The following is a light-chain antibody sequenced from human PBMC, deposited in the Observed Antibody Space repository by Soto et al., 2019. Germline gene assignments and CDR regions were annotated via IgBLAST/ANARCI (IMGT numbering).Light chain of an antibody. Sequence: NFMLTQPHSVSESPGKTVIISCTRSSGSIASNYMQWYQQRPGSSPTTVIYEDNQRPSGLPDRFSGSIDSSSNSASLTISGLETEDEADYFCQSYDATNQVFGGGTKLTVL. CDR2: EDN. CDR1: SGSIASNY. CDR3: QSYDATNQV. V-gene: IGLV6-57*01. J-gene: IGLJ3*02.